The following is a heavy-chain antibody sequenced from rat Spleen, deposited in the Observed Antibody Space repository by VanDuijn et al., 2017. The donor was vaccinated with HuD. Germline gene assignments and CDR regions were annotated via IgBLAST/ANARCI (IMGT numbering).Heavy chain of an antibody. J-gene: IGHJ2*01. D-gene: IGHD1-11*01. CDR2: IWTGGST. CDR3: ARDDYGGYRGLDY. Sequence: QVQLKESGPGLVQSSQTLSLTCTVAGFSLTSYNVHWVRQPPGKGLEWLGVIWTGGSTAYNSLLKSRLSISRDTSKSQVFLEMNSLQTEDTATYYCARDDYGGYRGLDYWGQGVMVTVSS. CDR1: GFSLTSYN. V-gene: IGHV2-30*01.